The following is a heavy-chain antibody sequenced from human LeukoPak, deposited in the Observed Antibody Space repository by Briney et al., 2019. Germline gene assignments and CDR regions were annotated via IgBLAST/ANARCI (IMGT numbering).Heavy chain of an antibody. CDR2: IYHSGST. Sequence: SETLSLTCAVSGYSISSGYYWGWIRQPPGEGLEWIGSIYHSGSTYYNPSLKSRVTISVDTSKNQFSLKLSSVTAADTAVYYCASLIPIAARLYDYWGQGTLVTVSS. CDR3: ASLIPIAARLYDY. V-gene: IGHV4-38-2*01. D-gene: IGHD6-6*01. J-gene: IGHJ4*02. CDR1: GYSISSGYY.